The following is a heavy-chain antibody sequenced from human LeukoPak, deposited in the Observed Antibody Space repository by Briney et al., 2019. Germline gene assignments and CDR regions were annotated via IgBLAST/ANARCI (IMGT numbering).Heavy chain of an antibody. CDR2: IKSKTDGGTT. J-gene: IGHJ6*03. CDR1: GFTFSNAW. CDR3: TTDESSGSGPYYYYMDV. Sequence: GGSLRLSCAASGFTFSNAWMSWVRQAPGKGLEWVGRIKSKTDGGTTDYAAPVKGRFTISRDDSKNTLYLQMNSLKTEDTAVYYCTTDESSGSGPYYYYMDVWGKGTTVTVSS. V-gene: IGHV3-15*01. D-gene: IGHD6-6*01.